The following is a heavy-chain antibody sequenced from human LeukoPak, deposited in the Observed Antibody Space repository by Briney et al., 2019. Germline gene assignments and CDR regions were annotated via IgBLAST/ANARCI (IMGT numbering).Heavy chain of an antibody. CDR1: GFTFSSYD. Sequence: GRSLRLSCAASGFTFSSYDMHWVRQAPGKGLVWVSRINSDGSSTSYADSVKGRFTISRDNAKNTLYLQMNSLGAEDTAVYYCARDPPSYRGYYYCSGSYLDYWGQGTLVTVSS. J-gene: IGHJ4*02. CDR2: INSDGSST. CDR3: ARDPPSYRGYYYCSGSYLDY. D-gene: IGHD3-10*01. V-gene: IGHV3-74*01.